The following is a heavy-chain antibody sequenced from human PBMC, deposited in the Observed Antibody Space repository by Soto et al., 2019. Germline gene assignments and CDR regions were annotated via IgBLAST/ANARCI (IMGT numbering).Heavy chain of an antibody. CDR2: ISGSGGST. CDR3: ARVWSGKVVPAAMVEVGSHYYYMDV. J-gene: IGHJ6*03. D-gene: IGHD2-2*01. V-gene: IGHV3-23*01. CDR1: GFTFSSYA. Sequence: HPGGSLRLSCAASGFTFSSYAMSWVRQAPGKGLEWVSAISGSGGSTYYADSVKGRFTISRDNSKNTLYLQMNSLRAEDTAVYYCARVWSGKVVPAAMVEVGSHYYYMDVWGKGTTVTVSS.